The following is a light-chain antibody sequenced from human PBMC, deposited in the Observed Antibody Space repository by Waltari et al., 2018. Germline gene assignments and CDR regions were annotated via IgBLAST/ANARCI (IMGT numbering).Light chain of an antibody. Sequence: QSALTQPASVSGSPGQSITISCTATNSDAGDHNCVSWYQQHPGNVPKLLIYEVSNRPSGVSNRFSASKSGNTASLTISGLQAEDEADYYCSSCTSTTNHLLFGGGTKLTVL. V-gene: IGLV2-14*01. J-gene: IGLJ3*02. CDR2: EVS. CDR1: NSDAGDHNC. CDR3: SSCTSTTNHLL.